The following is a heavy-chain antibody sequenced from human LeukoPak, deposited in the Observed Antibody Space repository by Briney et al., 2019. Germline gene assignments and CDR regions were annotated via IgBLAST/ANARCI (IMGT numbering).Heavy chain of an antibody. V-gene: IGHV3-48*01. D-gene: IGHD3-10*01. CDR1: GFTFSFYG. J-gene: IGHJ5*02. Sequence: GGSLRFSCAASGFTFSFYGMNWLRQAPGKGLEWVSYISEDTTIIHYADSVKGRFTIFRDNAKNSLYLQMNSLRVVDTAVYYCATTGVRRDNWFDPWGQGTLVTVSS. CDR2: ISEDTTII. CDR3: ATTGVRRDNWFDP.